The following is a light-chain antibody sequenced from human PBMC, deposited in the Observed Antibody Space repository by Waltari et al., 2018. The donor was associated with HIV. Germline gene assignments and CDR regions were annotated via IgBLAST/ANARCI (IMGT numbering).Light chain of an antibody. J-gene: IGLJ2*01. Sequence: QSALTQPRSVSGSPGQSVTISCTGTRRDVGGYNYVSWYKQQPGKAPKLMIYDVNKRPSGVPDRFAGSKSGNTASLTISGLQSEDEADYYCCSYAGISTFVVFGGGTKLTVL. CDR3: CSYAGISTFVV. CDR2: DVN. CDR1: RRDVGGYNY. V-gene: IGLV2-11*01.